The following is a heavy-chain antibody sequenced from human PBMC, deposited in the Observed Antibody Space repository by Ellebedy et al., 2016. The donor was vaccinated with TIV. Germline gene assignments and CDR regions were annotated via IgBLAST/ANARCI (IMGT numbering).Heavy chain of an antibody. CDR1: GFSFSSYA. V-gene: IGHV3-23*01. D-gene: IGHD3-16*01. Sequence: PGGSLRLSCAASGFSFSSYAMSWVRQAPGKGLEWVSGIVGSGGSRYADSVKGRFTISRDNSKNTLYLQMNSLRAEDTGIYYCVKDQIAGDGLWVFDLWGQGTMVTVSS. J-gene: IGHJ3*01. CDR3: VKDQIAGDGLWVFDL. CDR2: IVGSGGSR.